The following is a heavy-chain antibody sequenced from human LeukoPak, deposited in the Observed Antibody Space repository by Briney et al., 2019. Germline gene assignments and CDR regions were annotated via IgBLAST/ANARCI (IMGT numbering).Heavy chain of an antibody. J-gene: IGHJ4*02. CDR3: ARDTHSRYGGNENDY. CDR2: ISSSSSYI. D-gene: IGHD4-23*01. CDR1: GFTFSSYS. V-gene: IGHV3-21*01. Sequence: GGSLRLSCAASGFTFSSYSMNWVRQAPGKGLEWVSPISSSSSYIYYADSVKGRFTISRDNAKNSLYLQMNSLRAEDTAVYYCARDTHSRYGGNENDYWGQGTLVTVSS.